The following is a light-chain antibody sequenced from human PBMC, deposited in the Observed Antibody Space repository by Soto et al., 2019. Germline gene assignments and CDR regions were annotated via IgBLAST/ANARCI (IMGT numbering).Light chain of an antibody. CDR2: EVV. CDR1: KNDVGFYDF. CDR3: SSYTSRTTYV. J-gene: IGLJ1*01. Sequence: QSVLTQPPSASGSPGQSVTISCTGTKNDVGFYDFVSWYQHHPGKAPRLIIYEVVQRPSGVPDRFSGSKSGNTASLTVSGLQAEDEADYYCSSYTSRTTYVFGTGTKVTVL. V-gene: IGLV2-8*01.